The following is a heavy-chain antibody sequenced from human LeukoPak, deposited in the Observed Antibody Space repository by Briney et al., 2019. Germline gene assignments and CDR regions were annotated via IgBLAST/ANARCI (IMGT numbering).Heavy chain of an antibody. CDR1: GGTFNSFA. CDR3: ARMKYFDSTGYSHAEYFQH. J-gene: IGHJ1*01. V-gene: IGHV1-69*04. CDR2: IIPLLGTS. D-gene: IGHD3-22*01. Sequence: SVKVSCKASGGTFNSFAISWVRQAPGQGLEWVGRIIPLLGTSDYAQKFQGRVTITSDKYTGTAYIELSSLRSEDTAMYYCARMKYFDSTGYSHAEYFQHWGQGTLVIVSS.